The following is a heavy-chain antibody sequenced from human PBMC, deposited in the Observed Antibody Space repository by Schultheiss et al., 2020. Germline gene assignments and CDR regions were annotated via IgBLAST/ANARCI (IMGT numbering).Heavy chain of an antibody. CDR3: AAGGIAARPDWFDP. CDR2: IVVGSGNT. CDR1: GFTFTSSA. J-gene: IGHJ5*02. D-gene: IGHD6-6*01. Sequence: VKVSCKASGFTFTSSAVQWVRQARGQRLEWIGWIVVGSGNTNYAQKFQERVTITRDMSTSTAYMELSSLRSEDTAVYYCAAGGIAARPDWFDPWGQGTLGTVSS. V-gene: IGHV1-58*01.